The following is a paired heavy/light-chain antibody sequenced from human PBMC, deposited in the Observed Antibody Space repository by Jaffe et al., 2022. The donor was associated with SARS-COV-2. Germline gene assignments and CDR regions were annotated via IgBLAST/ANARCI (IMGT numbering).Heavy chain of an antibody. CDR2: INSDGSST. Sequence: EVQLVESGGGLVQPGGSLRLSCAASGFTFSSYWMHWVRQAPGKGLVWVSRINSDGSSTSYADSVKGRFTISRDNAKNTLYLQMNSLRAEDTAVYYCARDSEKGCSSTSCYVPFGGMDVWGQGTTVTVSS. D-gene: IGHD2-2*01. V-gene: IGHV3-74*01. CDR1: GFTFSSYW. CDR3: ARDSEKGCSSTSCYVPFGGMDV. J-gene: IGHJ6*02.
Light chain of an antibody. CDR1: ALPKQY. CDR3: QSADSSGTYGV. J-gene: IGLJ2*01. CDR2: KDS. V-gene: IGLV3-25*03. Sequence: SYELTQPPSVSVSPGQTARITCSGDALPKQYAYWYQQKPGQAPVLVIYKDSERPSGIPERFSGSSSGTTVTLTISGVQAEDEADYYCQSADSSGTYGVFGGGTKLTVL.